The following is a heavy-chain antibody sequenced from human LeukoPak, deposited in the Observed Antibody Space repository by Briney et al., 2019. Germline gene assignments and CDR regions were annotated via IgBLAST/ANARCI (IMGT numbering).Heavy chain of an antibody. CDR3: AKGGYDSSGYSDY. V-gene: IGHV3-30*18. Sequence: GGSLRLSCAASGFTFSSYGMHWVRQAPGKGLEGVAVISYDGSNKYYADSVKGRFTISRDNSKNTLYLQMNSLRAEDTAVYYCAKGGYDSSGYSDYWGQGTLVTVSS. J-gene: IGHJ4*02. CDR1: GFTFSSYG. CDR2: ISYDGSNK. D-gene: IGHD3-22*01.